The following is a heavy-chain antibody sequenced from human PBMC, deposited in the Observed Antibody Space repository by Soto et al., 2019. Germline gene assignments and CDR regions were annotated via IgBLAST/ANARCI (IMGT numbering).Heavy chain of an antibody. Sequence: PGGSLRLSCAASGFTFSSYGVHWVRQAPGKGLEWVAVISYDGSNKYYADSVKGRFTISRDNSKTTLYLQMNSLRAEDTAVYYCAKDLARVVVAAPKSYYGRDVWGQGTTVTVS. D-gene: IGHD2-15*01. V-gene: IGHV3-30*18. CDR3: AKDLARVVVAAPKSYYGRDV. CDR1: GFTFSSYG. CDR2: ISYDGSNK. J-gene: IGHJ6*02.